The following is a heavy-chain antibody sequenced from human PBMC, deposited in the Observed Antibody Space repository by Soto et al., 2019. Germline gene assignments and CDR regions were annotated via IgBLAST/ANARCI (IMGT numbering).Heavy chain of an antibody. V-gene: IGHV4-34*01. Sequence: SETLSLTCTVYGGSFSGYYWSWIRQPPGKGLEWIGEINHSGSTNYNPSLKSRVTISVDTSKNQFSLKLSSVTAADTAVYYCARPYYYGSGRYYNGLSYWGQGTLVTVS. CDR3: ARPYYYGSGRYYNGLSY. CDR2: INHSGST. J-gene: IGHJ4*02. D-gene: IGHD3-10*01. CDR1: GGSFSGYY.